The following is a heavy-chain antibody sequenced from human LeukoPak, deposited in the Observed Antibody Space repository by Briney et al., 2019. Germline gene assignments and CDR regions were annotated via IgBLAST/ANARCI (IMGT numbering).Heavy chain of an antibody. CDR1: GGSISNYY. J-gene: IGHJ6*02. CDR3: ARGRFLEWPQTYLYYYYGMDV. Sequence: SETLSLTCTVSGGSISNYYGSWIRQPPGKGLEWIGEINHSGSTNYNPSLKSRVTISVDTSKNQFSLKLSSVTAADTAVYYCARGRFLEWPQTYLYYYYGMDVWGQGTTVTVSS. V-gene: IGHV4-34*01. D-gene: IGHD3-3*01. CDR2: INHSGST.